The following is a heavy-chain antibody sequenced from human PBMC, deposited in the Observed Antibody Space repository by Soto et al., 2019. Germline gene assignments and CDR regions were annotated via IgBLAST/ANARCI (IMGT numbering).Heavy chain of an antibody. CDR2: ISGSGGSE. Sequence: EVQLLESGGGLVQPGGSLRLSCAASGFIFSAYAMSWVRQAPGKGLEWVSAISGSGGSEYFADSVRGRFTISRDNSKNTLYLQMDSLRAEDTAIYYCAKGLWATIAAREGSDYWGQGTLVTVSP. D-gene: IGHD6-6*01. CDR3: AKGLWATIAAREGSDY. V-gene: IGHV3-23*01. J-gene: IGHJ4*02. CDR1: GFIFSAYA.